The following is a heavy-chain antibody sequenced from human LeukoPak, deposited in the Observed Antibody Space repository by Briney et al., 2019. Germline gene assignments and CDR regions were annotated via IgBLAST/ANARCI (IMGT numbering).Heavy chain of an antibody. CDR1: GGSICNEY. CDR3: VRDRPNYYGSGSYHYYYYAMDV. D-gene: IGHD3-10*01. Sequence: SETLSLTCNVSGGSICNEYWTWIRQPPGKGLEWIGYVYYSGSTIYNPSLKSRVTISVETSKNQFSLKLSSVTAADTAVYYCVRDRPNYYGSGSYHYYYYAMDVWGPGTTVIVSS. J-gene: IGHJ6*02. V-gene: IGHV4-59*01. CDR2: VYYSGST.